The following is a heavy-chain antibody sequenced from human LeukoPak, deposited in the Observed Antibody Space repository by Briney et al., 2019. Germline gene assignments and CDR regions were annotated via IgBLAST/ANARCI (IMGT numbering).Heavy chain of an antibody. CDR1: GYTFTGYY. J-gene: IGHJ4*02. Sequence: ASVKASCKASGYTFTGYYMHWVRQAPGQGLEWMGWITPNSGGTHYAQRFQGRVTMTRDTSISTAYMELSRLTSDDTAVYYCSRDRIGRMNDYWGQGTLVTVSS. V-gene: IGHV1-2*02. D-gene: IGHD3-16*01. CDR2: ITPNSGGT. CDR3: SRDRIGRMNDY.